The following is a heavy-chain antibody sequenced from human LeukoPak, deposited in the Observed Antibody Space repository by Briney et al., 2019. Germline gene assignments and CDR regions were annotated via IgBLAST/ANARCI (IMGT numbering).Heavy chain of an antibody. J-gene: IGHJ3*02. CDR2: INAGNGNT. CDR1: GYTFTSYA. D-gene: IGHD5-24*01. Sequence: ASVKVSCKASGYTFTSYAMHWVRQAPGQRLEWMGWINAGNGNTKYSQKFQGRVTITADKSTSTAYMELSSLRSEDTAVYYCARGRRDGYKAAPLVDAFDIWGQGTMVTVSS. CDR3: ARGRRDGYKAAPLVDAFDI. V-gene: IGHV1-3*01.